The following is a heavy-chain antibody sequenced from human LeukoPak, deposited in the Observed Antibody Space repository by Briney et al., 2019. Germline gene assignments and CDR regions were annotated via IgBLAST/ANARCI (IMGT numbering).Heavy chain of an antibody. CDR2: IIPIFGTA. J-gene: IGHJ6*03. CDR1: GGTFSSYA. V-gene: IGHV1-69*13. Sequence: GASVKVSCKASGGTFSSYAISWVRQAPGQGLEWMGGIIPIFGTANYAQKFQGRVTITADESTSTAYMELSSLRSEDTAVYYCASDGYCSSTSCPPSVYYYYMDVWGKGTTVTVSS. D-gene: IGHD2-2*03. CDR3: ASDGYCSSTSCPPSVYYYYMDV.